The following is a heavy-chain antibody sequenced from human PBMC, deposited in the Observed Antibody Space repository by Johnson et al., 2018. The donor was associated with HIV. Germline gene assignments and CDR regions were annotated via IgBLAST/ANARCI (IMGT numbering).Heavy chain of an antibody. J-gene: IGHJ3*02. D-gene: IGHD6-13*01. CDR2: ISYDGSNK. V-gene: IGHV3-30-3*01. CDR1: GFTFSSYD. CDR3: AREQELIGERAFDI. Sequence: QVQLVESGGGLVKPGGSLRLSCAASGFTFSSYDMHWVRQAPGKGLEWVAVISYDGSNKYYADSVKGRFTISRDNSKNTLYLQMNSLRAEDTAVYYCAREQELIGERAFDIWGQGTMVTVSS.